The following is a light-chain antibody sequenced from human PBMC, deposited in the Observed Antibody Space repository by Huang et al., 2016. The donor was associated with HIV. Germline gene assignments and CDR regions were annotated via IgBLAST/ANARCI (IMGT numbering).Light chain of an antibody. CDR3: MQALQTPRT. J-gene: IGKJ1*01. Sequence: DIVMTQSPLSLPVTPGEPASISCRSSQTLLQSKGYNYLDWYLQKPGQSPQLLIYLGSNRAPGVPDRVSGSGSGKDFTLKISRVEAEDVGVYYCMQALQTPRTFGQGTKVEIK. CDR2: LGS. CDR1: QTLLQSKGYNY. V-gene: IGKV2-28*01.